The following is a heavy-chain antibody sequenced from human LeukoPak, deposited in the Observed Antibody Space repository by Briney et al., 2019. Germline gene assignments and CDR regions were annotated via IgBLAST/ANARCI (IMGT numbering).Heavy chain of an antibody. CDR3: AGGYSSSWYSSRDYYYGMDV. D-gene: IGHD6-13*01. J-gene: IGHJ6*02. CDR2: INPNSGGT. Sequence: ASVKVSCKASGYTFTCYYMHWVRQAPGQGLEWMGWINPNSGGTNYAQKLQGRVTMTTDTSTSTAYMELRSLRSDDTAVYYCAGGYSSSWYSSRDYYYGMDVWGQGTTVTVSS. CDR1: GYTFTCYY. V-gene: IGHV1-2*02.